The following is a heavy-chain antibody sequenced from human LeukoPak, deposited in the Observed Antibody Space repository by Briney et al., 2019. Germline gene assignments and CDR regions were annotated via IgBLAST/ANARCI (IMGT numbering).Heavy chain of an antibody. CDR2: ISSDGSNK. CDR3: ARGGHIAARREDNWFDP. D-gene: IGHD6-6*01. CDR1: GFTFSSYA. V-gene: IGHV3-30*01. J-gene: IGHJ5*02. Sequence: GGSLRLSCAAPGFTFSSYAMHWVRQAPGKGLEGVAVISSDGSNKYYADSVKGRFTISRDNSKNTLYLQMNSLRAEDTAVYYCARGGHIAARREDNWFDPWGQGTLVTVSS.